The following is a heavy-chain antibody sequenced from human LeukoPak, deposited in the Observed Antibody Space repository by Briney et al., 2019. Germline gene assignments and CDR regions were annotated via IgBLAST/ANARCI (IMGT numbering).Heavy chain of an antibody. D-gene: IGHD3-22*01. CDR1: GFTFGIYA. V-gene: IGHV3-23*01. CDR2: ISGSAST. J-gene: IGHJ4*02. Sequence: GGSLRLSCAASGFTFGIYAISWVRQAPGKGLEWVSGISGSASTYYADSVKGRFTISRDNSKNTLYLQMSSLRAEDTAVYFCARSKFYYDSTGYYPSFYFDFWGQGTLVTVSS. CDR3: ARSKFYYDSTGYYPSFYFDF.